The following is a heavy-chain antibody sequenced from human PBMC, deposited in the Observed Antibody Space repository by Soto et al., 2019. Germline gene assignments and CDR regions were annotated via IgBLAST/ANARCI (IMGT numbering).Heavy chain of an antibody. J-gene: IGHJ1*01. CDR3: ARGVGYCSSTSCPKYFQH. D-gene: IGHD2-2*01. CDR1: GGSFSGYY. V-gene: IGHV4-34*01. CDR2: INHSGST. Sequence: SETLSLTCAVYGGSFSGYYWSWIRQPPGKGLEWIGEINHSGSTNYNPSLKSRVTISVDTSKNQFSLKLSSVTAADTAVYYCARGVGYCSSTSCPKYFQHWGQGTLVTVSS.